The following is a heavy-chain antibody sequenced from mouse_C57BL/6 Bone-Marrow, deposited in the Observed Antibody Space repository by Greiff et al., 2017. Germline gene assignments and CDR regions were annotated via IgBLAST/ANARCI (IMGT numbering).Heavy chain of an antibody. J-gene: IGHJ4*01. CDR1: GYSFTGYW. CDR3: ARGGIPITTDYAMDY. Sequence: VKLVESGAELMKPGASVKLSCKATGYSFTGYWIEWVKQRPGHGLEWIGEILPGSGSTNYNEKFKGKATFTADTSSKTAYMQLSSLTTEDSAIYYCARGGIPITTDYAMDYWGQGTSVTVSS. D-gene: IGHD1-1*01. CDR2: ILPGSGST. V-gene: IGHV1-9*01.